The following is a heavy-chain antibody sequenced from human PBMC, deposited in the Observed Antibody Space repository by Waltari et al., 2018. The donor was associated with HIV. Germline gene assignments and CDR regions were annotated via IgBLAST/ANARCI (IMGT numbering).Heavy chain of an antibody. V-gene: IGHV4-34*01. J-gene: IGHJ4*02. CDR3: ARFGQKSITIFGVGMGFDY. Sequence: QVQLQQWGAGLLKPSETLSLTCAVYGGSFSGYYWSWIRQPPGKGLEWIGEINHSGSTNYNPSLKSRVTISVDTSKNQFSLKLSSVTAADTAVYYCARFGQKSITIFGVGMGFDYWGQGTLVTVSS. CDR2: INHSGST. D-gene: IGHD3-3*01. CDR1: GGSFSGYY.